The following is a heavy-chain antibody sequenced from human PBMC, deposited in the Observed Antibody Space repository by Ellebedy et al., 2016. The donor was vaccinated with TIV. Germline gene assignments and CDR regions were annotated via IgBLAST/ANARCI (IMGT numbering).Heavy chain of an antibody. CDR3: ARDGEMDQIGS. CDR2: INPSGGST. D-gene: IGHD5-24*01. Sequence: AASVKVSCKASGYTFSTYYMHWVRQVPGQGLEWLGIINPSGGSTTYAQNFQGRVTMTRDTSTTTVYMELSSLRSEDPAVYYCARDGEMDQIGSWGQGTLVAVSS. J-gene: IGHJ5*02. CDR1: GYTFSTYY. V-gene: IGHV1-46*01.